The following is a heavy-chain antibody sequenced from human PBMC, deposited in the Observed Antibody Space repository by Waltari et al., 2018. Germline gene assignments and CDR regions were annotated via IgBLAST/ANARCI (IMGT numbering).Heavy chain of an antibody. D-gene: IGHD2-21*02. CDR1: RDAVTEHD. CDR3: AREYCGGDCRLFDY. Sequence: LVQSGAEVMKPGASVRVSCKASRDAVTEHDTHWVRQAPGQGLEWMGWVNPNGGGTNYAQRFAGRITVTWDASITTAYMEFSRLTSGDTAVYFCAREYCGGDCRLFDYWGQGTPVTVSS. CDR2: VNPNGGGT. V-gene: IGHV1-2*02. J-gene: IGHJ4*02.